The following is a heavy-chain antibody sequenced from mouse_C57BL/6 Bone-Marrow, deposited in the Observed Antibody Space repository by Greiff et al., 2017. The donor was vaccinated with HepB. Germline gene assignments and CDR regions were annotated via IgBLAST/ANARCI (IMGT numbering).Heavy chain of an antibody. D-gene: IGHD1-1*01. CDR3: TLIYYYGGSYAWFAY. CDR2: IDPENGDT. J-gene: IGHJ3*01. Sequence: DVKLQESGAELVRPGASVKLSCTASGFNIKDDYMHWVKQRPEQGLEWIGWIDPENGDTEYASKFQGKATITADTSSSTAYLQLSSLTSEDTAVYYCTLIYYYGGSYAWFAYWGQGTLVTVSA. CDR1: GFNIKDDY. V-gene: IGHV14-4*01.